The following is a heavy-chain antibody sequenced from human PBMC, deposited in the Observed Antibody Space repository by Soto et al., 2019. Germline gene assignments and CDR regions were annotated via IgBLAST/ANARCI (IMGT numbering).Heavy chain of an antibody. J-gene: IGHJ6*02. Sequence: GESLMLSCKVSGYRFTTYWIAWVRQMPGKGLEWMGIIHPGDSDTRYSPSFQGQVTISADKSVGTAFLQWSRLKASDTAKYYCARQEKLSPYYYDMDVWGQGTTVTVSS. CDR2: IHPGDSDT. CDR1: GYRFTTYW. CDR3: ARQEKLSPYYYDMDV. V-gene: IGHV5-51*01. D-gene: IGHD1-1*01.